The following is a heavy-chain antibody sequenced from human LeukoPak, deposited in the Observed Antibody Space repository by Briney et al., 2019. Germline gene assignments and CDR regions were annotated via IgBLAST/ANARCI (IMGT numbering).Heavy chain of an antibody. D-gene: IGHD2-2*01. V-gene: IGHV3-30-3*01. Sequence: GGSLRLSCAASGFTFSSYAMHWVRQAPGKGLEWVAVISYDGSSKYYADSVKGRFTISRDNSKNTLYLQMNSLRVEDTAVYYCARYCTSTTCSAVYWGQGTLVTVSS. CDR3: ARYCTSTTCSAVY. J-gene: IGHJ4*02. CDR2: ISYDGSSK. CDR1: GFTFSSYA.